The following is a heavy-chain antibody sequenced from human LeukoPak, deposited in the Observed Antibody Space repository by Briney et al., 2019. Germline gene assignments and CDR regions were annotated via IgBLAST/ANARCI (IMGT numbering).Heavy chain of an antibody. J-gene: IGHJ3*02. CDR3: ARDKDWDAFDI. D-gene: IGHD2-15*01. CDR1: GFTFSSYS. Sequence: GGSLRLSCAASGFTFSSYSMNWVRQAPGKGLEWVSSISSSSSYIYYADSVKGRFTISRDNAKNSLYLQMNSLRAGDTAVYYCARDKDWDAFDIWGQGTMVTVSS. V-gene: IGHV3-21*01. CDR2: ISSSSSYI.